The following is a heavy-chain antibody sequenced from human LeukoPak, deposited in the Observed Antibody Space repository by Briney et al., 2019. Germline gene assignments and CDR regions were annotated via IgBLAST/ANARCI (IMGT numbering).Heavy chain of an antibody. V-gene: IGHV3-30*02. CDR3: AKDFGEAAAGPYFDY. CDR1: GFTFSSYG. Sequence: GGSLRLSCAASGFTFSSYGMHWVRQAPGKGLEWVAFIRYDGSNKYYADSVKGRFTISRDNSKNTLYLQMNSLRAEDTAVYYCAKDFGEAAAGPYFDYWGQGTLVTVSS. D-gene: IGHD6-13*01. CDR2: IRYDGSNK. J-gene: IGHJ4*02.